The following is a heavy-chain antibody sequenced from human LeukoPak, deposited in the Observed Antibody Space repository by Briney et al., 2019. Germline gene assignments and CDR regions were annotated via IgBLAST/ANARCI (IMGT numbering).Heavy chain of an antibody. CDR2: IYPGDSDT. V-gene: IGHV5-51*01. CDR1: GYSFTSYW. D-gene: IGHD2-2*01. CDR3: ARRIYCSSTSCYLDY. Sequence: GESLKISCKGSGYSFTSYWIGWVRQIPGKGLEWMGIIYPGDSDTRYSPSFQGQVTISADKSISTAYLQWSSLKASDTVMYYCARRIYCSSTSCYLDYWGQGTLVTVSS. J-gene: IGHJ4*02.